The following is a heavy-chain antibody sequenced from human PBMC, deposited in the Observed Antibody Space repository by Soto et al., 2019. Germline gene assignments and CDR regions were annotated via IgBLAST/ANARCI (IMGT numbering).Heavy chain of an antibody. CDR3: ARGPTSNIVMVVAASGGNFQH. CDR2: MNPNSGNT. V-gene: IGHV1-8*01. J-gene: IGHJ1*01. Sequence: ASVKVSCKASGYTFTSYDINWVRQATGQGLEWMGWMNPNSGNTGYAQKFQGRVTMTRNTSISTAYMELSSLRSEDTAVYYCARGPTSNIVMVVAASGGNFQHWGQGTLVTVSS. D-gene: IGHD2-15*01. CDR1: GYTFTSYD.